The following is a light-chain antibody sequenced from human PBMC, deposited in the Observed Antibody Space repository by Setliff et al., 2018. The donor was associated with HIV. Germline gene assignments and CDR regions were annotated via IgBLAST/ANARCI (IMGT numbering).Light chain of an antibody. CDR3: CSNTGSNTHV. CDR1: SGDVGRYNL. Sequence: QSVLTQPASMSGSPGQSITISCTGTSGDVGRYNLVSWYQQQPGKPPKLMIYQASKRPSGVSNRFSGSKSGNTASLTISGLQAEDEADYYCCSNTGSNTHVFGTGTKV. V-gene: IGLV2-23*01. J-gene: IGLJ1*01. CDR2: QAS.